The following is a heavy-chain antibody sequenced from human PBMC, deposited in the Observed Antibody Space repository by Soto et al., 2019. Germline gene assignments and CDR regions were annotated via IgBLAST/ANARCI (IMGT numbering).Heavy chain of an antibody. CDR3: ARPDIVAAIGGALDC. D-gene: IGHD5-12*01. CDR2: IWNDGASR. J-gene: IGHJ4*02. CDR1: GFTFSNYG. Sequence: QVQLVESGGGVVQPGRSLRLSCEASGFTFSNYGMHWVRQAPGKGLEWVAVIWNDGASRYFADSVKGRFTISRDNSKNTMFLHMNNLRAEYTAVYYCARPDIVAAIGGALDCWGQGTLVTVSS. V-gene: IGHV3-33*01.